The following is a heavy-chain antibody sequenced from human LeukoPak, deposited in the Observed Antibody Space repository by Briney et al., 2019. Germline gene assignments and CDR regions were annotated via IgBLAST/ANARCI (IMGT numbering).Heavy chain of an antibody. CDR1: GGSITIYF. V-gene: IGHV4-59*01. CDR2: VHHSGAT. CDR3: VSGGPENLNWRYYVDY. J-gene: IGHJ4*02. Sequence: SETLSLTCTVSGGSITIYFWSWIRQSPGNGLECMGYVHHSGATNYNPALNSRVTMSADTSKNEFYLKLTSVTAADTAIYYCVSGGPENLNWRYYVDYWGPGTLVTVSS. D-gene: IGHD3-10*01.